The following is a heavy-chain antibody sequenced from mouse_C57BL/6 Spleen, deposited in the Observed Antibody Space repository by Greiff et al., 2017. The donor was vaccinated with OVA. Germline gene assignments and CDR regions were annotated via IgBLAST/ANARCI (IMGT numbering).Heavy chain of an antibody. CDR3: ARRAGAYYYAMDY. J-gene: IGHJ4*01. CDR1: GFTFSDYG. V-gene: IGHV5-17*01. Sequence: DVMLVESGGGLVKPGGSLKLSCAASGFTFSDYGMHWVRQAPEKGLEWVAYISSGSSTIYYADTVKGRFTISRDNAKNTLFLQMTSLRSEDTAMYYCARRAGAYYYAMDYWGQGTSVTVSS. D-gene: IGHD3-1*01. CDR2: ISSGSSTI.